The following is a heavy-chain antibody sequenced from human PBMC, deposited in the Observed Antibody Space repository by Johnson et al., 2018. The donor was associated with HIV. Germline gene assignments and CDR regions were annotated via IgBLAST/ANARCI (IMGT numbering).Heavy chain of an antibody. V-gene: IGHV3-30*03. CDR3: VRRARDPSTWLGGSLNAFDI. CDR2: ISYDGSNK. D-gene: IGHD6-13*01. J-gene: IGHJ3*02. CDR1: GFTFSSYG. Sequence: QVQLVESGGGVVQPGRSLRLSCAASGFTFSSYGMHWVRQAPGKGLEWVAVISYDGSNKYYADSVKGRFTISRDNSKNTLYLQMNSLRAEDTAVYFCVRRARDPSTWLGGSLNAFDIWGQGTLVTVSS.